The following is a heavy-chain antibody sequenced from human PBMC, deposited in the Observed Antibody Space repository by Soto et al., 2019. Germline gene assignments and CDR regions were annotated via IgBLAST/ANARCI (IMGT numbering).Heavy chain of an antibody. D-gene: IGHD5-12*01. CDR2: ISYDGTNK. Sequence: QVQLVESGGGVVQPGRSLRLSCAASGFTFSSYAVHWVRQAPGKGLGWVAVISYDGTNKYYADSVKGRFTIAKDNSNNTLYMKMKSLRAEDTALYYCARVRGYSGYDGFDDWGQGTLVTVSS. CDR1: GFTFSSYA. CDR3: ARVRGYSGYDGFDD. V-gene: IGHV3-30-3*01. J-gene: IGHJ4*02.